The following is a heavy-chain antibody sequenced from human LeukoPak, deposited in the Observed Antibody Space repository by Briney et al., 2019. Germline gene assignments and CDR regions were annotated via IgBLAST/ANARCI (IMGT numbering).Heavy chain of an antibody. J-gene: IGHJ5*02. D-gene: IGHD1-26*01. CDR2: MNPNSGNT. Sequence: ASVKVSCKASGYTFTRYDINWVRQATGQGLEWMGWMNPNSGNTGYAQKFQGRVTITRNTSISTAYMELSSLRSEDTAVYYCARDLGRYWFDPWGQGTLVTVSS. CDR3: ARDLGRYWFDP. V-gene: IGHV1-8*03. CDR1: GYTFTRYD.